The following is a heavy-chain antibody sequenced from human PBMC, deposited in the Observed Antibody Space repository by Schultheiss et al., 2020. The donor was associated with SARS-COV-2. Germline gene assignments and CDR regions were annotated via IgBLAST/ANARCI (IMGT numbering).Heavy chain of an antibody. CDR1: GYSFTSYW. D-gene: IGHD2-2*01. Sequence: GESLKISCKGSGYSFTSYWIGWVRQMPGKGLEWMGIIYPGDSDTRYSPSFQGQVTISADKSISTAYLQWSSPKASDTAMYYCARQSRGDVVVPAASYYYYYMDVWGKGTTVTVSS. J-gene: IGHJ6*03. V-gene: IGHV5-51*01. CDR3: ARQSRGDVVVPAASYYYYYMDV. CDR2: IYPGDSDT.